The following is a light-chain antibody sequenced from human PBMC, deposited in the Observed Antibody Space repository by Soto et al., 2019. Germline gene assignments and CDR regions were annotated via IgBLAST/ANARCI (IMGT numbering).Light chain of an antibody. V-gene: IGKV1-5*03. CDR2: KAS. J-gene: IGKJ1*01. CDR1: ETVASW. Sequence: DIQMTQSPSTLSASVGDRVTITCRASETVASWMAWYQQKPGNAPRLLIYKASTLETGVPSRFSGSGSGTEFTLTISSLQPEDFAIYYCQQFKTYSTFGQGTKVEI. CDR3: QQFKTYST.